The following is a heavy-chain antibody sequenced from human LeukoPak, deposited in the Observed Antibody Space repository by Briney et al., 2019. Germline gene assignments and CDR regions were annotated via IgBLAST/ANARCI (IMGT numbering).Heavy chain of an antibody. V-gene: IGHV4-34*01. CDR1: GGSFSGDY. D-gene: IGHD3-10*01. CDR3: AASGGPINWFDP. CDR2: ITHNGYT. Sequence: PSETLSLTCAVYGGSFSGDYWGWIRQPPGKGLQWIGEITHNGYTNYNPALKSRVTISIDTSKNEFSLKVSSVTAADMAIYYCAASGGPINWFDPWGQGTLVTVSS. J-gene: IGHJ5*02.